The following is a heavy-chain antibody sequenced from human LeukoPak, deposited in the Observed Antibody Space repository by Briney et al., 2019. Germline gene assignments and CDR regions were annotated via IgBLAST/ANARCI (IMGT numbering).Heavy chain of an antibody. D-gene: IGHD5-18*01. V-gene: IGHV3-15*01. Sequence: PRESLILSCAASGITFTNAWMSWVPQAPGKGLEWVGRFKTRGDGGAAHYAAPVEGRFRISRDDSRKTGYLQINRLRAEDTAVYYCANGGYSYGYEYYYYMDVWGKGNTVTVSS. J-gene: IGHJ6*03. CDR3: ANGGYSYGYEYYYYMDV. CDR2: FKTRGDGGAA. CDR1: GITFTNAW.